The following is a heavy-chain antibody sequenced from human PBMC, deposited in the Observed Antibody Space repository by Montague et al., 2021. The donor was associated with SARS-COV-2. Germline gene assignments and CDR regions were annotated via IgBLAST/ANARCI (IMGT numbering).Heavy chain of an antibody. D-gene: IGHD3-10*01. CDR2: IHYNGHK. V-gene: IGHV4-59*08. CDR1: GVSISNYH. CDR3: ARHDNSGTYPMDV. J-gene: IGHJ6*02. Sequence: SETLSLTCNVSGVSISNYHWSWIRQPPGRGLEFIGYIHYNGHKNNKPSLQSRVTMSVDTSKNQVSLKLTSVTAADTAVYYCARHDNSGTYPMDVWGQGTTVTVSS.